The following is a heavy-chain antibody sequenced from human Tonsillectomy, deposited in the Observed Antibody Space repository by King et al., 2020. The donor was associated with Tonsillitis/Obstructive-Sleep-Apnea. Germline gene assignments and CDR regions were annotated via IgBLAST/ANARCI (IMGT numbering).Heavy chain of an antibody. J-gene: IGHJ6*03. CDR3: AQYKGHYGAYYYYMDV. D-gene: IGHD1-7*01. CDR2: IYWDDDK. Sequence: ITLKESGPTLVKPTQTLTLTCTFSGFSLSTSGVGVGWIRQPPGKALEWLALIYWDDDKRYSPSLKSRLTITKDTSKNQVVLTMTNMDPVDTATYYCAQYKGHYGAYYYYMDVWGKGTTVTVSS. V-gene: IGHV2-5*02. CDR1: GFSLSTSGVG.